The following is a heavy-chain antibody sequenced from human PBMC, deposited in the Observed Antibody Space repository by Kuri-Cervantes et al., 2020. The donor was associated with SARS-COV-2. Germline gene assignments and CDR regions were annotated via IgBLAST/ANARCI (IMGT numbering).Heavy chain of an antibody. V-gene: IGHV1-58*01. D-gene: IGHD1-26*01. CDR2: IIVGSGNT. Sequence: SVNVSCKASGFTFTSSAVQWVRQARGQRLEWIGWIIVGSGNTNYAQKFQERVTITRDMSTSTAYMELSSLRSEDTAVYYCAASLLYRIYYYYGMDVWGQGTTVTVSS. CDR1: GFTFTSSA. CDR3: AASLLYRIYYYYGMDV. J-gene: IGHJ6*02.